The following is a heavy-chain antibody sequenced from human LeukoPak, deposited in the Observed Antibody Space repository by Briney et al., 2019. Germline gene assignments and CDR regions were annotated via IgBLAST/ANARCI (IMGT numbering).Heavy chain of an antibody. CDR2: IYYSGST. V-gene: IGHV4-59*01. CDR1: GGSISSYY. J-gene: IGHJ5*02. Sequence: PSETLSLTCTVSGGSISSYYWSWIRQPPGKGLEWIGYIYYSGSTNYNPSLKSRVTISVDTSKNQFSLKLSSVTAADTAVYYCARTMIVVPNWFDPWGQGTLVTVSS. D-gene: IGHD3-22*01. CDR3: ARTMIVVPNWFDP.